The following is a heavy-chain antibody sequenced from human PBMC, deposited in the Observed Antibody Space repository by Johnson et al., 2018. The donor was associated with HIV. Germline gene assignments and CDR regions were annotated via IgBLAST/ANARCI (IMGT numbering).Heavy chain of an antibody. J-gene: IGHJ3*02. CDR2: ISYDGSNK. Sequence: QVQLVESGGGVVQPGRSLRLSCAASGFTFSSYTIHWVRQAPGKGLEWVAFISYDGSNKYYADSVKGRFTISRDNSKNTLYLQMNSLRAEDTAVYYCARQYRNSGSRTGAFDIWGQGTMVTVSS. V-gene: IGHV3-30-3*01. CDR1: GFTFSSYT. CDR3: ARQYRNSGSRTGAFDI. D-gene: IGHD1-26*01.